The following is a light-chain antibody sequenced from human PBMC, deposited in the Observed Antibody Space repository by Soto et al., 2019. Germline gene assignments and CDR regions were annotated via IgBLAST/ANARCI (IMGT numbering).Light chain of an antibody. J-gene: IGKJ1*01. CDR3: QQYSNWPRT. CDR2: AAS. CDR1: QSVSSSY. Sequence: EIVMTQSPASLSVSPGERATLSCRASQSVSSSYLAWYQQKPGQAPRLLIFAASTRATVIPARFRGSGSGTEFTLTISDLQSEDFAVYYCQQYSNWPRTFGQGTKV. V-gene: IGKV3-15*01.